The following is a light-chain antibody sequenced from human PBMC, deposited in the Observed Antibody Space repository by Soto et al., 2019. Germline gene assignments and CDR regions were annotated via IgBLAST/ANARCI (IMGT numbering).Light chain of an antibody. V-gene: IGLV2-14*01. CDR2: EVS. CDR1: RSDVGSYKF. CDR3: SSYTSSTTVI. Sequence: QSALTQPASVSGSPGQSITISCTGTRSDVGSYKFVSWYQQHPGKAPKLIIYEVSNRPSGVSDRFSGSKSGTTASLTISGLQAEDEADYHCSSYTSSTTVIFGGGTKLTVL. J-gene: IGLJ2*01.